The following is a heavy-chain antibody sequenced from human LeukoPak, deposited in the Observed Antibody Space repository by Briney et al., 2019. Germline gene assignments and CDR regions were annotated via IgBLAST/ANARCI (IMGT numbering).Heavy chain of an antibody. Sequence: TGGSLRLSCAASGFTFSSYAMSWVRQAPGKGLEWVSAIRGSGGSTYYADSVKGRFTISRDNSKNTLYLQMNSLRAEDTAVYYCAKHVGGPAAGYYYYGMDVWGQGTTVTVSS. J-gene: IGHJ6*02. D-gene: IGHD2-2*01. V-gene: IGHV3-23*01. CDR1: GFTFSSYA. CDR3: AKHVGGPAAGYYYYGMDV. CDR2: IRGSGGST.